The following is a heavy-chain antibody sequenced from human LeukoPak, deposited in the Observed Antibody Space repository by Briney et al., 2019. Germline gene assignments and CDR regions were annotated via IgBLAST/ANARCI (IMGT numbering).Heavy chain of an antibody. CDR1: GGTFSSYA. V-gene: IGHV1-69*01. CDR3: AREDSSSSLVDY. Sequence: SVKVSCKASGGTFSSYAISWVRQAPGQGLEWMGGIIPIFGTANYAQKLQGRVTITADESTSTAYMELSSLRSEDTAVYYCAREDSSSSLVDYWGQGTLVTVSS. CDR2: IIPIFGTA. D-gene: IGHD6-6*01. J-gene: IGHJ4*02.